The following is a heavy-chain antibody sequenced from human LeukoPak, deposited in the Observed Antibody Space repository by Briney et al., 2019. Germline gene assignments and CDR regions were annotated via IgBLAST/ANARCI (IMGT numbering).Heavy chain of an antibody. CDR1: GFTFSSYW. V-gene: IGHV3-7*01. CDR2: IKQDGSEK. J-gene: IGHJ3*02. CDR3: ARDDNIVVVTAIPDAFDI. Sequence: GGSLRLSCAASGFTFSSYWMSWVRQAPGKGLEWVANIKQDGSEKYYVDSVKGRFTISRDNAKNSLYLQMNSLRAEDTAVYYCARDDNIVVVTAIPDAFDIWGQGTMVTVSS. D-gene: IGHD2-21*02.